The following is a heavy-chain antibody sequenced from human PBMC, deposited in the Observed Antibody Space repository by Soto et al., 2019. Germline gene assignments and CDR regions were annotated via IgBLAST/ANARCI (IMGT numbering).Heavy chain of an antibody. Sequence: SETLSLTCAVYGGSFSGYYWSWIRQPPGKGLEWIGEINHSGSTNYNPSLKSRVTISVDTSKNQFSLKLSSVTAADTAVYYCARGGTIFGVVITKRDYYYGMDVWGQGTTVTVSS. J-gene: IGHJ6*02. CDR1: GGSFSGYY. CDR2: INHSGST. D-gene: IGHD3-3*01. CDR3: ARGGTIFGVVITKRDYYYGMDV. V-gene: IGHV4-34*01.